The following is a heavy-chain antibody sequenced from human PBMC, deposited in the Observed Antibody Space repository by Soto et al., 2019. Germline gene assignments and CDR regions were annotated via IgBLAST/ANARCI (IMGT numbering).Heavy chain of an antibody. CDR3: ATIGPPIAVAGNWFDP. J-gene: IGHJ5*02. CDR1: GYTLTELS. Sequence: GASVKVSCKVSGYTLTELSMHWVRQAPGKGLEWMGGFDPEDGETIYAQKFQGRVTMTEDTSTDTAYMELSSLRSEDTAVYYCATIGPPIAVAGNWFDPWGQGTLVTVSS. V-gene: IGHV1-24*01. CDR2: FDPEDGET. D-gene: IGHD6-19*01.